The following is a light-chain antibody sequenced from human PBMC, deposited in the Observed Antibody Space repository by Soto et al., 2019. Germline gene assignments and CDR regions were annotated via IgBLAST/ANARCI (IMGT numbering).Light chain of an antibody. J-gene: IGLJ3*02. CDR2: DVN. Sequence: QSVLTQPASVPGSLGQSIAISCTGTRSDVGSRDSVSWYQHHPGKAPKLIIYDVNVRPSGVSHRFSGSKSGNTASLTISGLQAEDEADYSCASYTAANTLVFGGGTKLTVL. CDR3: ASYTAANTLV. CDR1: RSDVGSRDS. V-gene: IGLV2-14*03.